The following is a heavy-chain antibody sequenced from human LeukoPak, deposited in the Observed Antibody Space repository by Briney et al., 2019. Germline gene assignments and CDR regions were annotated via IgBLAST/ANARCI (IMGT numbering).Heavy chain of an antibody. J-gene: IGHJ4*02. CDR3: ARDVFDY. CDR2: LKQDGSAK. V-gene: IGHV3-7*01. CDR1: GFIFSNYW. Sequence: GGSLRLSCAASGFIFSNYWMTWVRQAPGKGLEWVANLKQDGSAKYYVDSVKGRFTISRDNPKNSLYLQMNSLRAEDTAVYYCARDVFDYWGQGTLVTVSS.